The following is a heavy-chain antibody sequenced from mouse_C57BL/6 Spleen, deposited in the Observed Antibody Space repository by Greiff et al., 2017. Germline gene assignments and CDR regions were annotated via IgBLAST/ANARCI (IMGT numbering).Heavy chain of an antibody. J-gene: IGHJ1*03. V-gene: IGHV1-55*01. CDR3: ARRYYYGSSRYWYFDV. Sequence: QVQLQQPGAELVKPGASVKMSCKASGYTFTSYWITWVKQRPGQGLEWIGDIYPGSGSTNYNEKFKSKATLTVDTSSSTAYMQLSSLTSEDSAVYYCARRYYYGSSRYWYFDVWGTGTTVTVSS. CDR2: IYPGSGST. CDR1: GYTFTSYW. D-gene: IGHD1-1*01.